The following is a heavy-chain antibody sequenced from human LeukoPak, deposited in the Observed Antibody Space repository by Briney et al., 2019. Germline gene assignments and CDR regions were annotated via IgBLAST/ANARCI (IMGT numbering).Heavy chain of an antibody. V-gene: IGHV3-20*04. CDR2: INWSGGST. CDR3: ARAPITSPFYFDY. Sequence: GGSLRLACTASGFAFDEHGMSWVRQVPGKGLGWVSGINWSGGSTGYADPLTGRFTISRDNAKNSLYLQMDSLRAEDTALYYCARAPITSPFYFDYWGQGTLVTVSS. J-gene: IGHJ4*02. D-gene: IGHD2-2*01. CDR1: GFAFDEHG.